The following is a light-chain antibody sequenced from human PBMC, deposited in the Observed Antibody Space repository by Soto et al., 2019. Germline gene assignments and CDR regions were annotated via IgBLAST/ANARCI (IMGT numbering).Light chain of an antibody. V-gene: IGKV3-11*01. CDR3: QQRSKWPLSVT. J-gene: IGKJ5*01. CDR2: DAS. CDR1: QSVSSK. Sequence: EIFMTQAPGTVSVSPVEGATFSCRVSQSVSSKLAWYQQKPGQAPRLLIYDASNRATGIPARFSGSGSGTDFTLTISNLEPEDFALYYCQQRSKWPLSVTFGQGTRLEIK.